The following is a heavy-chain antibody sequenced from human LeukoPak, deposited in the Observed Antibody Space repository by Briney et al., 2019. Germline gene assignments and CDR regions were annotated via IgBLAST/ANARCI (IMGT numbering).Heavy chain of an antibody. CDR1: GFTFSSYS. CDR2: ISSSTYI. D-gene: IGHD3-9*01. V-gene: IGHV3-21*01. J-gene: IGHJ3*02. Sequence: GGSLRLSCAASGFTFSSYSMNWVRRAPGKGLEWVSSISSSTYIKYADSVKGRFTISRDNAKNSIYLQMNSLRAEDTAVYYCARDRILTGYSPPDVFDMWGQGQWSPSLQ. CDR3: ARDRILTGYSPPDVFDM.